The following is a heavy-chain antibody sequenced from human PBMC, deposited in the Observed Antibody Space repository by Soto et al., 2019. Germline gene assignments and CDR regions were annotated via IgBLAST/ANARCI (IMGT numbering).Heavy chain of an antibody. CDR1: GYTFTNYN. J-gene: IGHJ4*02. D-gene: IGHD6-6*01. V-gene: IGHV1-8*01. CDR3: ARAEPYSTSSPFDY. CDR2: MNPNSGNT. Sequence: QVQLVQSGAEVKKPGASVKVSCKTSGYTFTNYNINWVRQGTGQGLEWMGWMNPNSGNTGYAQKFQGRVTMTRNTSITTAYMELSSLRSGDTAVYYCARAEPYSTSSPFDYWGQGTLVTVSS.